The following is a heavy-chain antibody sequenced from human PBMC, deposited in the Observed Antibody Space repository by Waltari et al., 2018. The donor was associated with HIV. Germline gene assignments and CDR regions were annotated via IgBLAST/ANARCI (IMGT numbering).Heavy chain of an antibody. CDR3: ARGFGCGGDCYYFDY. CDR1: GFSVSSNY. Sequence: EVQLVESGGGLIQPGGSLRLSCAASGFSVSSNYMSWVRQAPGKGRVWVSVIYSGGSTYYADSVKGRFTISRDNSKNTLYLQMNSLRAEDTAVYYCARGFGCGGDCYYFDYWGQGTLVTVSS. CDR2: IYSGGST. D-gene: IGHD2-21*02. V-gene: IGHV3-53*01. J-gene: IGHJ4*02.